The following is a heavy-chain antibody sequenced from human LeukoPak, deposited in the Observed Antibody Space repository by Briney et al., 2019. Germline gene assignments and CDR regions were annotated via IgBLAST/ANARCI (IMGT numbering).Heavy chain of an antibody. J-gene: IGHJ4*02. CDR2: INHSGST. D-gene: IGHD1-20*01. CDR3: ARGSKVWDIDY. CDR1: GGSFSGYY. Sequence: SETLCLTCAVYGGSFSGYYWSWIRQPPGKGLEWIGEINHSGSTNYNPSLKSRVTISVDTSKNQFSLKLSSVTAADTAVYYCARGSKVWDIDYWGQGTLVTVSS. V-gene: IGHV4-34*01.